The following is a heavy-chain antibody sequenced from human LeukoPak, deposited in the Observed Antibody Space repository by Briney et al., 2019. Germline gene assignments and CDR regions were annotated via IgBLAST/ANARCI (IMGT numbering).Heavy chain of an antibody. CDR2: INHSGST. CDR1: GGSFSGYY. V-gene: IGHV4-34*01. CDR3: ARGGGYYGSGSYSLPYYYYYYYMDV. Sequence: SETLSLTCAVYGGSFSGYYWSWIRQPPGKGLDWIGEINHSGSTNYNPSLKSRVTISVDTSKNQFSLKLSSVTAADTAVYYCARGGGYYGSGSYSLPYYYYYYYMDVWGKGTTVTVSS. J-gene: IGHJ6*03. D-gene: IGHD3-10*01.